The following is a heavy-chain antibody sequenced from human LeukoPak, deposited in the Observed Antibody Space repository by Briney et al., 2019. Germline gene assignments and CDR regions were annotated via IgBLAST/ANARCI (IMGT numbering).Heavy chain of an antibody. CDR1: GFTFSSYA. J-gene: IGHJ4*02. V-gene: IGHV3-23*01. Sequence: GGSLRLSCAASGFTFSSYAMSWVRQAPGKGLEWVSAISGSGGSTYYADSVKGRFTISRDNSKNTLYLQLNSLRAEDTAVYYCAKDLSSNSWGLFDYWGQGTLVTVSS. CDR3: AKDLSSNSWGLFDY. CDR2: ISGSGGST. D-gene: IGHD6-13*01.